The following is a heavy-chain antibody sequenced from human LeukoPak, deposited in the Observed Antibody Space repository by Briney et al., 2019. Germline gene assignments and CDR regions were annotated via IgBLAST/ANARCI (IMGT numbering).Heavy chain of an antibody. CDR2: IYYSGST. J-gene: IGHJ3*02. CDR1: GGSISSYY. V-gene: IGHV4-59*01. CDR3: ARAIRVLLWFGENHAFDI. D-gene: IGHD3-10*01. Sequence: SETLSLTCTVSGGSISSYYWSWIRQPPGKGLEWIGYIYYSGSTNYNPSLKSRVTISVDTSKNQFSLKLSSVTAADTAVYYCARAIRVLLWFGENHAFDIWGQGTMVTVSS.